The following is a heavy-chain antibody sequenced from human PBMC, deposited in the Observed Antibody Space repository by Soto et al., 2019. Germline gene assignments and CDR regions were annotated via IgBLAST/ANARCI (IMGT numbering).Heavy chain of an antibody. CDR1: GGSISSGGYY. CDR3: ARDPRSDSLSAFDI. Sequence: PSETLSLTCTVSGGSISSGGYYWSGIRQHPGKGLEWIGYIYYSGSTYYNPSLKSRVTISVDTSKNQFSLKLSSVTAADTAVYYCARDPRSDSLSAFDIWGQGTMVTVS. CDR2: IYYSGST. D-gene: IGHD3-22*01. J-gene: IGHJ3*02. V-gene: IGHV4-31*03.